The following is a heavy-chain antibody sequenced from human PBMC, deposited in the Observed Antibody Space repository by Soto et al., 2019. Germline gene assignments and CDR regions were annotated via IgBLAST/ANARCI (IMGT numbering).Heavy chain of an antibody. D-gene: IGHD3-16*02. V-gene: IGHV1-46*01. CDR1: GYTFTSYY. CDR2: INPSGGST. CDR3: ARDGNVITFGGVIAPHY. Sequence: ASVKVSCKASGYTFTSYYMHWVRQAPGQGLEWMGIINPSGGSTSYAQKFQGRVTMTRDTSTSTVYMELSSLRSEDTAVYYCARDGNVITFGGVIAPHYWGQGTLVTVSS. J-gene: IGHJ4*02.